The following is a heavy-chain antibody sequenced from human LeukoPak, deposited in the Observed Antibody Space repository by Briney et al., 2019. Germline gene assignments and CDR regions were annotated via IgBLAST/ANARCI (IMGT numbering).Heavy chain of an antibody. Sequence: GGSLRLSCAASGFSFSSYSMNWVRQAPGKGLEWVSSISSTSRSSYIFYAESVKGRLTISRDNAKNSLFLQMNSLRAEDTAVYYCARDRDWNSGFDYWGQGTLVTVSS. D-gene: IGHD1-7*01. V-gene: IGHV3-21*01. CDR1: GFSFSSYS. CDR3: ARDRDWNSGFDY. J-gene: IGHJ4*02. CDR2: ISSTSRSSYI.